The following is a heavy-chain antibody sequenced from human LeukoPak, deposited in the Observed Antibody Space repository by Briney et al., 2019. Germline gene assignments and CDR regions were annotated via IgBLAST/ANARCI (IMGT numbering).Heavy chain of an antibody. CDR3: ARDKFPMELSWFDP. Sequence: SETLSLTCTVSGGSISSSIYYWGWIRQPPGKGLEWIGSIYYSGSTYYNPSLKSRVTMSVDTSKNQFSLKLSSVTAADTAVYYCARDKFPMELSWFDPWGQGTLVTVSS. D-gene: IGHD1-7*01. V-gene: IGHV4-39*07. J-gene: IGHJ5*02. CDR2: IYYSGST. CDR1: GGSISSSIYY.